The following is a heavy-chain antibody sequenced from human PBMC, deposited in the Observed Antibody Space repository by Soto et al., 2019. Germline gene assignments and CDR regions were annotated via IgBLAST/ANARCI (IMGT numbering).Heavy chain of an antibody. CDR1: GFTFSSYG. V-gene: IGHV3-33*01. Sequence: PGGSLRLSCAASGFTFSSYGMHWVRQAPGKGLEWVAVIWYDGSNKYYADSVKGRFTISRDNSKNTLYLQMNSLRAEDTAVYYCARERDIVLMVYADYGMDVWGQGTTVTV. CDR2: IWYDGSNK. CDR3: ARERDIVLMVYADYGMDV. J-gene: IGHJ6*02. D-gene: IGHD2-8*01.